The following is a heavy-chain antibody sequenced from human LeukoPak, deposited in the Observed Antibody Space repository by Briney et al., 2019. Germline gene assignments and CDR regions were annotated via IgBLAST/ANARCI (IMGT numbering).Heavy chain of an antibody. J-gene: IGHJ4*02. CDR1: GFTFSSYR. CDR2: ISSSSSTI. CDR3: AKDIPSPARSHSSSDY. V-gene: IGHV3-48*01. Sequence: GGSLRLSCAASGFTFSSYRMNWVRQAPGKGLEWVSYISSSSSTIYYADSVKGRFTISRDNSKNTLYLQMNSLRAEDTAVYYCAKDIPSPARSHSSSDYWGQGTLVTVSS. D-gene: IGHD6-6*01.